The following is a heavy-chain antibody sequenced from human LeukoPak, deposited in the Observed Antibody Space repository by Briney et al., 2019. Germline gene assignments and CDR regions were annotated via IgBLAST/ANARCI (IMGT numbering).Heavy chain of an antibody. CDR2: IRYDGSNK. CDR3: AREVSAWYSSSWYPDY. D-gene: IGHD6-13*01. CDR1: GFTFSSYG. Sequence: GGSLRLSCAASGFTFSSYGMHWVRQAPGKGLEWVAFIRYDGSNKYYADSVKGRFTISRDNAENSLYLQMNSLRAEDTAMYYCAREVSAWYSSSWYPDYWGQGTLVTVSS. V-gene: IGHV3-30*02. J-gene: IGHJ4*02.